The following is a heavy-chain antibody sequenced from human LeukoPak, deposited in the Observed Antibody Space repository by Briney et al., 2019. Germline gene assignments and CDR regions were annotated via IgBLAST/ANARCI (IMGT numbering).Heavy chain of an antibody. D-gene: IGHD6-13*01. Sequence: SETLSLTCTVSGGSISSYYWGWIRQPAGKGLEWIGRIYTSGSTNYNPSLKSRVTISVDKSKNQFSLKLSSVTAADTAVYYCARLVFSSSWYFDYWGQGTLVTVSS. CDR3: ARLVFSSSWYFDY. J-gene: IGHJ4*02. CDR1: GGSISSYY. V-gene: IGHV4-4*07. CDR2: IYTSGST.